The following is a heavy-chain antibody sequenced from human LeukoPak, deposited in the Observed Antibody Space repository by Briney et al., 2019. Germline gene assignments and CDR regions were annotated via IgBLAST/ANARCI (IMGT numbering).Heavy chain of an antibody. CDR2: INPSGGNR. CDR3: TKGYGMDV. V-gene: IGHV3-23*01. Sequence: GGSLRLSCAASGFTFSNYAMNWVRLAPGKGLEWVSFINPSGGNRFYADSLKGRLTISRDNSENTLPLQINNLRAEDTARYYCTKGYGMDVWGQGTTVTVSS. J-gene: IGHJ6*02. CDR1: GFTFSNYA.